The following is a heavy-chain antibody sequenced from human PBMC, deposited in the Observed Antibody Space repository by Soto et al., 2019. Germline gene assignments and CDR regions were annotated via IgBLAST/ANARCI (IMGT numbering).Heavy chain of an antibody. D-gene: IGHD4-17*01. CDR3: ARGLRTTLTTYDYYGMDV. CDR2: IYGDNLYGGGTT. J-gene: IGHJ6*02. CDR1: RFNVRNHY. Sequence: PGGSMRLSCEAARFNVRNHYLTWVRKAPGKGLEWVSVIYGDNLYGGGTTYYADSVKDRFTISRDSSKNTLYLQMNSPRVEDTAVYYCARGLRTTLTTYDYYGMDVWGQGTTVTVSS. V-gene: IGHV3-66*01.